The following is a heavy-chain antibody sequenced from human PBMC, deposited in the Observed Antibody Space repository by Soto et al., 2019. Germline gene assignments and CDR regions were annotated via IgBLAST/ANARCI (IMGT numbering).Heavy chain of an antibody. CDR1: GFTFSSYS. J-gene: IGHJ6*02. CDR2: ISSSSSYI. V-gene: IGHV3-21*01. CDR3: ASRDVYYYYGMDV. Sequence: VGSLRLSCAASGFTFSSYSMNWVRQAPGKGLEWVSSISSSSSYIYYADSVKGRFTISRDNAKNSLYLQMNSLRAEDTAVYYCASRDVYYYYGMDVWGQGTTVTVSS.